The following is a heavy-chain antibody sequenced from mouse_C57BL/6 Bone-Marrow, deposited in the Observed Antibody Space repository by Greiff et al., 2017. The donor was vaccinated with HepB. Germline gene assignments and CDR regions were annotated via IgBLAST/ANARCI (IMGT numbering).Heavy chain of an antibody. Sequence: VQLKQSGAELVRPGASVKLSCTASGFNIKDYYMHWVKQRPEQGLEWIGRIDPEDGDTEYAPKFQGKATMTADTSSNTAYLQLSSLTSEDTDVYYCTNLLLRAWFAYWGQGTLVTVSA. CDR3: TNLLLRAWFAY. J-gene: IGHJ3*01. CDR1: GFNIKDYY. D-gene: IGHD1-1*01. V-gene: IGHV14-1*01. CDR2: IDPEDGDT.